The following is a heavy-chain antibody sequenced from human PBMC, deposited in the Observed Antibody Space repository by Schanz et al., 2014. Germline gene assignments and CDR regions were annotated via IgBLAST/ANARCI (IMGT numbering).Heavy chain of an antibody. D-gene: IGHD3-10*01. V-gene: IGHV1-69*08. J-gene: IGHJ4*02. CDR2: ITPTLGKA. CDR1: GGTFRIYT. CDR3: ARDPQYYYGSGRGY. Sequence: QVQLVQSGAEVKKPGSSVKVSCKASGGTFRIYTVSWVRQAPGQGLEWMGRITPTLGKADYAQKFQGRVTITAHISTSTAYMALISLTSEDTALYNCARDPQYYYGSGRGYWGQGAVLSVST.